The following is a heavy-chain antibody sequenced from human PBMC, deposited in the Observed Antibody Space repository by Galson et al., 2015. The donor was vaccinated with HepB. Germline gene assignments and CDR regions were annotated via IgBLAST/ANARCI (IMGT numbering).Heavy chain of an antibody. CDR2: ISNNADST. V-gene: IGHV3-64D*06. CDR3: VKDHSTGYGTSWFYFDY. J-gene: IGHJ4*02. Sequence: SLRLSCAASGFIFNSCAMNWVRQAPGKGLEYVSGISNNADSTYYADSVKGRFTNSTDNSKNALYLQLSSLTTEDTAVYYCVKDHSTGYGTSWFYFDYWGQGALVTVSS. D-gene: IGHD6-19*01. CDR1: GFIFNSCA.